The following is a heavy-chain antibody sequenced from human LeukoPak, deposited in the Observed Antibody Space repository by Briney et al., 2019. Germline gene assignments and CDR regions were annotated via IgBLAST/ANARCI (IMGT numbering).Heavy chain of an antibody. V-gene: IGHV3-9*01. CDR2: ISWNSGSI. D-gene: IGHD6-13*01. Sequence: GGSLRLSCAASGFTFDDYAMHWVRQAPGKGLEWVSGISWNSGSIGYADSVKGRFTISRDNSRNTLFLQMNSLTTEDTALYYCATNPSSLDIAAAGNLGQGTLVTVPS. J-gene: IGHJ4*02. CDR1: GFTFDDYA. CDR3: ATNPSSLDIAAAGN.